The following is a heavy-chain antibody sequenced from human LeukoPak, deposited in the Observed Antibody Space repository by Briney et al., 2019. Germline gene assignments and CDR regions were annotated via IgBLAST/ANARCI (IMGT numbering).Heavy chain of an antibody. D-gene: IGHD2-2*03. Sequence: GGSLRLSCAASGFTFSNYALSQVRQPPGKGLEWVSVISGSGDSTYYADSVKGRFTISRDNFKNTLYLQMNSLRAEDTAVYYCVKDGHCTTTTCSSHWFDPWGQGTRVTVSS. CDR2: ISGSGDST. CDR3: VKDGHCTTTTCSSHWFDP. J-gene: IGHJ5*02. CDR1: GFTFSNYA. V-gene: IGHV3-23*01.